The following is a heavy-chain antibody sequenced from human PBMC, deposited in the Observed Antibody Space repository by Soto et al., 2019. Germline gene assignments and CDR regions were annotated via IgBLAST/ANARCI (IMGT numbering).Heavy chain of an antibody. J-gene: IGHJ6*02. CDR1: GDSVSSNSAA. V-gene: IGHV6-1*01. Sequence: SQTLSLTCAISGDSVSSNSAAWNWIRQSPSRGLEWLGRTYYRSKWYNDYAVSVKSRITINPDTSKNQFSLQLNSVTPEDTAVYYCAREGLLWFGELLFSPWRAHYGMDGWGQGTTVTVAS. CDR2: TYYRSKWYN. CDR3: AREGLLWFGELLFSPWRAHYGMDG. D-gene: IGHD3-10*01.